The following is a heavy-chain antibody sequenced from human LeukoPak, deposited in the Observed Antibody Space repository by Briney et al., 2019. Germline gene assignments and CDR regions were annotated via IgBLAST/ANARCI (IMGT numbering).Heavy chain of an antibody. D-gene: IGHD4-17*01. J-gene: IGHJ4*02. Sequence: SETLFLTCTVSGFSIRSNYWSWVRRPPGRGLEWIANINYSGATYYNPSLRSRVTISIDTSKSQFSLKLTSVTVADTAVYYCARGGHIAIPPYGFDYWGQGALVTVSS. CDR1: GFSIRSNY. V-gene: IGHV4-59*01. CDR3: ARGGHIAIPPYGFDY. CDR2: INYSGAT.